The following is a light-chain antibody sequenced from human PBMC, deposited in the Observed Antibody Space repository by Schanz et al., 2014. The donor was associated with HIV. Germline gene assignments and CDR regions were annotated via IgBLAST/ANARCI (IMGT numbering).Light chain of an antibody. J-gene: IGLJ3*02. V-gene: IGLV2-14*01. CDR2: EVS. CDR1: SSDVGGYNY. CDR3: SSYTSSSPWV. Sequence: QSVLTQPPSASGSPGQSVTISCTGTSSDVGGYNYVSWCQQHPGKAPKLMIYEVSKRPSGVSNRFSGSKSGNTASLTISGLQVEDEADYYCSSYTSSSPWVFGGGTKVTVL.